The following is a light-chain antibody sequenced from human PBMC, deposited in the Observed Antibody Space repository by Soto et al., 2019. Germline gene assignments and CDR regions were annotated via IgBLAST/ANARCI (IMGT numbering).Light chain of an antibody. CDR1: QSISSY. CDR3: QQSYSTPPEYT. CDR2: AAS. J-gene: IGKJ2*01. Sequence: DIQMTQSPSSLSASVGDRVTITCRASQSISSYLNWYQQKPGKAPKLLIYAASSLQSGVPSRFSGSGSGTDFTLTISSLQPEDFATYYCQQSYSTPPEYTFGQGTMLEIK. V-gene: IGKV1-39*01.